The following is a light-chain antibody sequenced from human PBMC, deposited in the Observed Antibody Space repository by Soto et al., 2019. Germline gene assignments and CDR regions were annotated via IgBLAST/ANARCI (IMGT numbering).Light chain of an antibody. CDR1: SSDVGGYNY. CDR3: CSYAGSYTLYV. CDR2: DVS. V-gene: IGLV2-11*01. J-gene: IGLJ1*01. Sequence: QSALTQPRSVSGSPGPSVTISCTGTSSDVGGYNYVSWYQQHPGKAPKLMIYDVSKRPSGVPDRFSGSKSGNTASLTISGLQAEYEADYYCCSYAGSYTLYVFGTGTKLTVL.